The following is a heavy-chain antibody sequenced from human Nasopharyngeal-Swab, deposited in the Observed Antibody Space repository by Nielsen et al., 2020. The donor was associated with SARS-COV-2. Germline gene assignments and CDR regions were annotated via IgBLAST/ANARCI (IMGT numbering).Heavy chain of an antibody. D-gene: IGHD2-2*01. J-gene: IGHJ1*01. CDR2: IKQDGSEK. CDR1: GFTFTNYW. V-gene: IGHV3-7*01. Sequence: GESLKISCAASGFTFTNYWMSWVRQAPGKGLEWAANIKQDGSEKYYVDSVKGRFTISRDNAKNSLYLQMNSLRVEDTAVYYCARERFCSSTSCYPEYFQHWGQGTLVTVSS. CDR3: ARERFCSSTSCYPEYFQH.